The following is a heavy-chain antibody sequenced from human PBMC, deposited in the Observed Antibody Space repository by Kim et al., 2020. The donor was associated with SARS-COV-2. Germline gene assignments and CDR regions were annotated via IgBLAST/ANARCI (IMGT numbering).Heavy chain of an antibody. J-gene: IGHJ4*02. CDR3: AKGELLWFGESLYYFDY. Sequence: GGSLRLSCAASGFTFSSYAMSWVRQAPGKGLEWVSAISGSGGSTYYADSVKGRFTISRDNSKNTLYLQMNSLRAEDTAVYYCAKGELLWFGESLYYFDYWGQGTLVTVSS. D-gene: IGHD3-10*01. CDR2: ISGSGGST. CDR1: GFTFSSYA. V-gene: IGHV3-23*01.